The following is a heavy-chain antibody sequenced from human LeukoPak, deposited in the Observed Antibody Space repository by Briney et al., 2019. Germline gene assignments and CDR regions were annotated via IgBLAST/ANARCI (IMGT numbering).Heavy chain of an antibody. CDR2: ISGSGGST. J-gene: IGHJ4*02. D-gene: IGHD3-10*01. CDR1: GFTFSSYT. V-gene: IGHV3-23*01. Sequence: GGSLRLSCAASGFTFSSYTMNWVRQAPGKGLEWVSAISGSGGSTYYADSVKGRFTISRDNSKNTLYLQMNSLRAEDTAVYYCAKRYGSGSYGYFDYWGKGTLVTVSS. CDR3: AKRYGSGSYGYFDY.